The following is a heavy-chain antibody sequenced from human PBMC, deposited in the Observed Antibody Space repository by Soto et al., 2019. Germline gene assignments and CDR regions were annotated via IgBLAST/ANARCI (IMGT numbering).Heavy chain of an antibody. CDR2: ISAYNGNT. CDR3: ARDEGYCSSTSCHNNWFDP. J-gene: IGHJ5*02. Sequence: ASVKVSCKASGYTFTSYGISWVRQAPGQGLEWMGWISAYNGNTNYAQKLQGRVTMTTDTSTSTAYMELRSLRSDDTAVYYCARDEGYCSSTSCHNNWFDPWGQGTLVTAPQ. CDR1: GYTFTSYG. V-gene: IGHV1-18*01. D-gene: IGHD2-2*01.